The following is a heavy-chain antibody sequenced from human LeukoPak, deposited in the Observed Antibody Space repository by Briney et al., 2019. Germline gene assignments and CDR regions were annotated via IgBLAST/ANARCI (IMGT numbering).Heavy chain of an antibody. Sequence: GGSLRLSCSASGFTFSSYAMHWVRQAPGKGLEYVSAISSNGGSTYYADSVKGRFTISRDNSKNTLYLQMSSLRAEDTAVYYCVKARKSNGKIPGGFDIWGQGTVVTISS. CDR3: VKARKSNGKIPGGFDI. D-gene: IGHD1-14*01. V-gene: IGHV3-64D*06. J-gene: IGHJ3*02. CDR1: GFTFSSYA. CDR2: ISSNGGST.